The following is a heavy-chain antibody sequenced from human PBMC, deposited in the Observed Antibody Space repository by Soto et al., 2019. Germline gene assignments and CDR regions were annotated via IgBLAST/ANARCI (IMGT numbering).Heavy chain of an antibody. Sequence: ASVKVSCKASGYTFTSYYMHWVRQAPGQRLEWMGIINPSGGSTSYAQKFQGRVTMTRDTSTSTVYMELSSLRSEDTAVYYCAREVGSDIVATSDYYYYYGMDVWGQGTTVTVSS. CDR1: GYTFTSYY. J-gene: IGHJ6*02. V-gene: IGHV1-46*01. CDR3: AREVGSDIVATSDYYYYYGMDV. CDR2: INPSGGST. D-gene: IGHD5-12*01.